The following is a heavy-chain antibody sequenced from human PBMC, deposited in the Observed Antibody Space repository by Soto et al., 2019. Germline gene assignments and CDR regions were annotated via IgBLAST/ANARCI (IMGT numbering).Heavy chain of an antibody. D-gene: IGHD6-6*01. V-gene: IGHV3-64D*06. CDR2: ISSNGGIT. CDR1: GFTFSSYA. Sequence: GGALRLSCSASGFTFSSYAMHWVRQAPGKGLEYVSAISSNGGITYYADSVKGRFTISRDNSKNTLYLQMSGLRAEDTAVYYCVNAPYSSSPWGQGTLVTVSS. J-gene: IGHJ5*02. CDR3: VNAPYSSSP.